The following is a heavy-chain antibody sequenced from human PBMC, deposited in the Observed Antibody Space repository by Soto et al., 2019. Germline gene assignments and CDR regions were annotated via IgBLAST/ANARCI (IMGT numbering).Heavy chain of an antibody. CDR3: AHRHGSSGSYYFDY. CDR1: GFSLSTSGVS. CDR2: IYWDGNK. Sequence: QITLKESGPTLVKPTQTLTLTCTFSGFSLSTSGVSVAWIRQPPGKALEGLALIYWDGNKRYSPSLESRLTITKDTSKNQVVLTMTYMDPVDTATYYCAHRHGSSGSYYFDYWGPGTLVTVSS. V-gene: IGHV2-5*02. J-gene: IGHJ4*02. D-gene: IGHD3-10*01.